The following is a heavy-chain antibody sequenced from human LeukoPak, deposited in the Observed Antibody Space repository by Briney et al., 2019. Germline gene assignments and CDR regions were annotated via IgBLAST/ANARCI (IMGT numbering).Heavy chain of an antibody. Sequence: GGSLRLSCATSGLTFRTTWMHWVRQAPGKGLMWVSRMNGEGTTIDYADSVKGRFTVSRDYAKNTLFLQMNNLRTEDTAVYYCVRLVGGDIDYWGQGTLVTVSS. V-gene: IGHV3-74*01. CDR3: VRLVGGDIDY. CDR2: MNGEGTTI. CDR1: GLTFRTTW. D-gene: IGHD5-12*01. J-gene: IGHJ4*02.